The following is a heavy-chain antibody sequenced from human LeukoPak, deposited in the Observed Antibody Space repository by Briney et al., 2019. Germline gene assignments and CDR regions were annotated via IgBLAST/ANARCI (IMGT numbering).Heavy chain of an antibody. V-gene: IGHV3-23*01. CDR1: GFTFSSYA. D-gene: IGHD2-21*01. J-gene: IGHJ4*02. Sequence: GGSLRLSCAASGFTFSSYAMSWVRQAPGKGLEWVSAISGSGGRTYYADSVGGRFTISRDNSKNTVYVQMNSLRAEDTAVYFCVVVSYCAVDCYDYWGQGTLVTVSS. CDR3: VVVSYCAVDCYDY. CDR2: ISGSGGRT.